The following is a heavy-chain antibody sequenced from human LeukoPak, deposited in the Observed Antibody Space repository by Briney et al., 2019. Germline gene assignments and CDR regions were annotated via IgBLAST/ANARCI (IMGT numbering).Heavy chain of an antibody. Sequence: GGSLRLSCSASGFTFGDYSMTWVRQAPGKGLEWVGFIRTKTYRASTEYAASVKGRFTISRDDSKRIAYLQMNSLKTEDTAVYYCSRVFSSTFYYMDVWGKGTTVTVPS. J-gene: IGHJ6*03. CDR2: IRTKTYRAST. CDR1: GFTFGDYS. CDR3: SRVFSSTFYYMDV. D-gene: IGHD2-2*01. V-gene: IGHV3-49*04.